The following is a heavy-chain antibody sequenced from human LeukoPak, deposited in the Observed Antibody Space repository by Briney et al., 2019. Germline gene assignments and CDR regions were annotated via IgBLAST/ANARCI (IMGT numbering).Heavy chain of an antibody. J-gene: IGHJ6*03. Sequence: PGRSLRLSCAASGFTFSIFAMHWVRQAPGKGLEWVVVISYDGGQKYYADSVKGRFTIFRDNSKNTLYLEMNSLRSKDTAVYYCATVGQFGPVWDYYYMDVWGKGTTVTVSS. D-gene: IGHD3-16*01. CDR2: ISYDGGQK. CDR3: ATVGQFGPVWDYYYMDV. V-gene: IGHV3-30-3*01. CDR1: GFTFSIFA.